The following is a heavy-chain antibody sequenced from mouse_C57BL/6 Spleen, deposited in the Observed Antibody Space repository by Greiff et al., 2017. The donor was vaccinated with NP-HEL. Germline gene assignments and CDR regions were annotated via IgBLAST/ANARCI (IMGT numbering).Heavy chain of an antibody. V-gene: IGHV1-50*01. D-gene: IGHD1-1*01. Sequence: QVQLQQPGAELVKPGASVKLSCKASGYTFTSYWMQWVKQRPGQGLEWIGEIDPSDSYTNYNQKFKGKATLTVDTSSSTAYMQLSSLTSEDAAVYYCANYGTWYFEVWGTGTTVTVSS. CDR3: ANYGTWYFEV. CDR1: GYTFTSYW. CDR2: IDPSDSYT. J-gene: IGHJ1*03.